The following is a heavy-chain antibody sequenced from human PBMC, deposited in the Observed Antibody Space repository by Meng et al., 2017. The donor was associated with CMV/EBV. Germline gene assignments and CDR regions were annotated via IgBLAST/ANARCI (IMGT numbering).Heavy chain of an antibody. CDR1: GFTCISSA. CDR2: ISGSVGST. D-gene: IGHD3-16*01. J-gene: IGHJ4*02. V-gene: IGHV3-23*01. CDR3: ASRWGDY. Sequence: GESLKISCAASGFTCISSAMSCVGQAAGKGLEWVSAISGSVGSTYYADSVKGRFTISRDNSKNTLYLQMNSLRAEDTAAYYCASRWGDYWGQGTLVTVSS.